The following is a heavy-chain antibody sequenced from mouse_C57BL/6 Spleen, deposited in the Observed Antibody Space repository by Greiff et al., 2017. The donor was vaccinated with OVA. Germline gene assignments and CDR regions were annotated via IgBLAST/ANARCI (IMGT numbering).Heavy chain of an antibody. CDR2: IYPGDGDT. V-gene: IGHV1-80*01. Sequence: VQRVESGAELVKPGASVKISCKASGYSFSSYWMNWVKQRPGKGLEWIGQIYPGDGDTNYNGKFKGKATLTADKSSSTAYMQLSSLTSEDSAVYFCATWIYYGNYFDYWGQGTTLTVSS. D-gene: IGHD2-1*01. CDR1: GYSFSSYW. J-gene: IGHJ2*01. CDR3: ATWIYYGNYFDY.